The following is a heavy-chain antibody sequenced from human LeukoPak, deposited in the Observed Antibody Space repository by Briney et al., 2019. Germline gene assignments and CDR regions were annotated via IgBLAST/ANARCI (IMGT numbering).Heavy chain of an antibody. Sequence: ASVKVSCKASGYTFTSYYMHWVRQAPGQGLEWMGIINPSGGSTSYAQKFQGRVTMTRDTFTSTVYMELSSLRSEDTAVYYCARDAGRTYDAFDIWGQGTMVTVSS. CDR2: INPSGGST. V-gene: IGHV1-46*01. CDR1: GYTFTSYY. CDR3: ARDAGRTYDAFDI. J-gene: IGHJ3*02. D-gene: IGHD3-10*01.